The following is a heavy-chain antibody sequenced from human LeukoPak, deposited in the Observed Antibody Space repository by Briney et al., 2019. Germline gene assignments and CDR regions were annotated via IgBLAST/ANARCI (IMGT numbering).Heavy chain of an antibody. CDR1: GGTFNNYA. V-gene: IGHV1-69*13. CDR3: ARVGRAMISFGGADSGSWFDP. J-gene: IGHJ5*02. Sequence: ASVKVSCKASGGTFNNYAFNWVRQAPGQGLEWMGGITPIFGTANYAQKFQGRVTITADESTSTAYMELSSLRSEDTAVYYCARVGRAMISFGGADSGSWFDPWGQGTLVTVSS. D-gene: IGHD3-16*01. CDR2: ITPIFGTA.